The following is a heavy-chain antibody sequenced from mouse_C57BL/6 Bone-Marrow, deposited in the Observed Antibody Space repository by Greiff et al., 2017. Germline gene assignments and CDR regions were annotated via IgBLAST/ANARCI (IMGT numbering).Heavy chain of an antibody. CDR2: IYPGDGDT. D-gene: IGHD2-3*01. CDR3: VRWDGYAY. V-gene: IGHV1-82*01. CDR1: GYAFSSSW. Sequence: QVQLQQSGPELVKPGASVTISCKASGYAFSSSWMNWVKQRPGKGLEWIGRIYPGDGDTNYNGKFQGLATLTADKSSSTAYMQLSSLTSGDSAVYFCVRWDGYAYWGQGTLVTVSA. J-gene: IGHJ3*01.